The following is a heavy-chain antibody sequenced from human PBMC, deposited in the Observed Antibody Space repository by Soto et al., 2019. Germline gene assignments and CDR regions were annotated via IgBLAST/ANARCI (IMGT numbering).Heavy chain of an antibody. CDR1: GFTFSSYS. CDR2: ISGSSSNM. J-gene: IGHJ5*02. CDR3: AKDPNYDFWSGYSGSGWFVP. D-gene: IGHD3-3*01. Sequence: GGSLRLSCAASGFTFSSYSMNWVRQTPGKGLEWVSSISGSSSNMYYADSVKGRFTISRDNAKNSLYLQMNSLRAEDTAVYYCAKDPNYDFWSGYSGSGWFVPWGQGTLVTVSS. V-gene: IGHV3-21*01.